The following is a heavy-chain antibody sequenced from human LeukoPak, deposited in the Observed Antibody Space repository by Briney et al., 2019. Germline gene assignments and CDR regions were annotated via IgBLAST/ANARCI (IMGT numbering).Heavy chain of an antibody. CDR3: AKESSGYSTDHFDP. CDR1: GFPFSSYA. Sequence: GGSLRLSCAASGFPFSSYAMSWVRQAPGKGLEWVSAVSGSGGSTYYADSVKGRFTISRDNSKTTLYLQMNSLRAEDTAVYYCAKESSGYSTDHFDPWGQGTLVTVSS. J-gene: IGHJ5*02. V-gene: IGHV3-23*01. D-gene: IGHD3-3*01. CDR2: VSGSGGST.